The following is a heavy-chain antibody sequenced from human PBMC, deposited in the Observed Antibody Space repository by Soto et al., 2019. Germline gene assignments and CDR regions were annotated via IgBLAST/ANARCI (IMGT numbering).Heavy chain of an antibody. V-gene: IGHV4-34*01. J-gene: IGHJ4*02. CDR1: GGSFSGYY. D-gene: IGHD3-10*01. CDR3: ARGVGSNSPYYFDY. Sequence: SETLSLTCAVYGGSFSGYYWSWIRQPPGKGLEWIGEINHSGSTNYNPSLKSRVTISVDTSKNQFSLKLSSVTAADTAVYYCARGVGSNSPYYFDYWGQGTLVTVSS. CDR2: INHSGST.